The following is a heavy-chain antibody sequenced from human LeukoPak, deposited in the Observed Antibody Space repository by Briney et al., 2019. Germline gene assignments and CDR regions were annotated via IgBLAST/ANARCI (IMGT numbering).Heavy chain of an antibody. J-gene: IGHJ6*03. D-gene: IGHD5-18*01. V-gene: IGHV3-23*01. CDR1: GFKFSAYA. CDR3: ANDGYGSDFHYPDIAV. Sequence: GGTLRLSCAVTGFKFSAYAMSWVRQAPGKELKWVAGFRKWWVTMTHHADSVKGRFTISRDTSKNPLFLQIQRLSADDTAIYYCANDGYGSDFHYPDIAVWGKGTAVTVSS. CDR2: FRKWWVTMT.